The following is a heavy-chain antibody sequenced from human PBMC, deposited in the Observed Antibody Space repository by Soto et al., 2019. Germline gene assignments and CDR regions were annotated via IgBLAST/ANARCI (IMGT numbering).Heavy chain of an antibody. CDR3: ALLSPRDYGSGSHYFDY. D-gene: IGHD3-10*01. V-gene: IGHV4-59*01. CDR2: IYYSGST. CDR1: GGSISSYY. Sequence: QVQLQESGPGLVKPSETLSLTCTVSGGSISSYYWSWIRQPPGKGLEWIGYIYYSGSTNYNPSLNSRVTISVDTSKTQFSLKLSSVTAADTAVYYCALLSPRDYGSGSHYFDYWGQGTLVTVSS. J-gene: IGHJ4*02.